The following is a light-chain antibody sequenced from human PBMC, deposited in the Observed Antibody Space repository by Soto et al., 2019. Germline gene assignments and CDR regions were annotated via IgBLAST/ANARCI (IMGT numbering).Light chain of an antibody. V-gene: IGKV1-27*01. CDR3: QKYYSAPWT. Sequence: DIQMTQSPTSLSAFVGDRVTITCRASQGISNYLGWYQQKPGKVPELLIYAASTLQSGVPFRFSGSRSGTDFTLTISSLQPEDVATYYCQKYYSAPWTFGQGTKVDIK. CDR1: QGISNY. CDR2: AAS. J-gene: IGKJ1*01.